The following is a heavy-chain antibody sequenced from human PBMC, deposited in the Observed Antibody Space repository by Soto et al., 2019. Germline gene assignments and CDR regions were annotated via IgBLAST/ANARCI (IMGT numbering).Heavy chain of an antibody. J-gene: IGHJ5*02. D-gene: IGHD5-18*01. CDR3: AHNLRGYSYGTGPVDWFDP. CDR2: IYWDDDK. CDR1: VFSLSTSGVG. Sequence: ASGPTLVNPSQTLTLTCTFSVFSLSTSGVGVGWIRQPPGKALEWLALIYWDDDKRYSPSLKSRLTITKDTSKNQVVLTMTNMDPVDTATYYCAHNLRGYSYGTGPVDWFDPWGQGTLVTVSS. V-gene: IGHV2-5*02.